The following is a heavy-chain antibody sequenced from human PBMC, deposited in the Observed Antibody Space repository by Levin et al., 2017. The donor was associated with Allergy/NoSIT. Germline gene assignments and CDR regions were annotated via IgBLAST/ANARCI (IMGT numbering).Heavy chain of an antibody. CDR2: INHSGST. V-gene: IGHV4-34*01. CDR1: GGSFSGYY. D-gene: IGHD1-26*01. J-gene: IGHJ1*01. CDR3: ARKRSAALTSYFQH. Sequence: SETLSLTCAVYGGSFSGYYWSWIRQPPGKGLEWIGEINHSGSTNYNPSLKSRVTISVDTSKNQFSLKLSSVTAADTAVYYCARKRSAALTSYFQHWGQGTLVTVSS.